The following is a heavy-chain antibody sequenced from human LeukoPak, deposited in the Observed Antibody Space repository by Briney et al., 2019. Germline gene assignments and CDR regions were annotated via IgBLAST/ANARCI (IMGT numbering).Heavy chain of an antibody. D-gene: IGHD5-18*01. CDR1: GGTFSSYA. V-gene: IGHV1-69*05. CDR3: ARGEDTAMAPDY. Sequence: SVKVSCKASGGTFSSYAISWVRQAPGQGLEWMGGIIPIFGTANYAQKFQGRVTITTDTSTSTAYMELRSLRSDDTAVYYCARGEDTAMAPDYWGQGTLVTVSS. J-gene: IGHJ4*02. CDR2: IIPIFGTA.